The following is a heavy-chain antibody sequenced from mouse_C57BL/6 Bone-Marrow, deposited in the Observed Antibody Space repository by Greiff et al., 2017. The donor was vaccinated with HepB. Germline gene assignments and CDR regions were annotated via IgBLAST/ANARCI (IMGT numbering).Heavy chain of an antibody. D-gene: IGHD1-1*01. CDR3: ARLRFYFDY. J-gene: IGHJ2*01. CDR1: GYTFTSYG. V-gene: IGHV1-81*01. CDR2: IYPRSGNT. Sequence: VNVVESGAELARPGASVKLSCKASGYTFTSYGISWVKQRTGQGLEWIGEIYPRSGNTYYNEKFKGKATLTADKSSSTAYMELRSLTSEDSAVYFCARLRFYFDYWGQGTTLTVSS.